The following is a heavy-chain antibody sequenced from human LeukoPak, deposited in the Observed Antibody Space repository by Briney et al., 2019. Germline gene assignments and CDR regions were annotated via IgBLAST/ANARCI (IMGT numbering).Heavy chain of an antibody. J-gene: IGHJ4*02. CDR1: GGSISSSSYY. CDR3: ARLDSGDYFFDY. Sequence: PSETLSLTCTVSGGSISSSSYYWGWIRQPPGKGLEWIGSIYYSGSTYYNSSLKSRVTISVDTSKNQFSLGLSSVTAADTAVYYCARLDSGDYFFDYWGQGTLVTVSS. CDR2: IYYSGST. V-gene: IGHV4-39*01. D-gene: IGHD4-17*01.